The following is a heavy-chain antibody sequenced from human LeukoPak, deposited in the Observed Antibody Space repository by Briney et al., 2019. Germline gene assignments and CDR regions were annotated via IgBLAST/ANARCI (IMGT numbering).Heavy chain of an antibody. CDR1: GYTLTGYY. Sequence: VASVKVSCKASGYTLTGYYMHWVRQAPGQGLEWMGWINPNSGGTNYAQKFQGRVTMTRDTSISTAYMELSRLRSDDTAVYYCARDPLVTPLDYWGQGTLVTVSS. CDR2: INPNSGGT. J-gene: IGHJ4*02. CDR3: ARDPLVTPLDY. D-gene: IGHD4-23*01. V-gene: IGHV1-2*02.